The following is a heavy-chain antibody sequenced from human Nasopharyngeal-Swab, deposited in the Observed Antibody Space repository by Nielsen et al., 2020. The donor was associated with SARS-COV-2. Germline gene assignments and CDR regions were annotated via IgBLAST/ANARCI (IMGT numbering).Heavy chain of an antibody. CDR1: GGSISGYY. CDR3: ARSPGYYFDY. CDR2: IYYSGST. V-gene: IGHV4-59*08. J-gene: IGHJ4*02. Sequence: SETLSLTCTVAGGSISGYYGSWIRQPPGKGLEWIGYIYYSGSTNYNPSLKSRLTISVDTSKNQFSLKLTSVTAADTAVYYCARSPGYYFDYWGQGTLVTVSS.